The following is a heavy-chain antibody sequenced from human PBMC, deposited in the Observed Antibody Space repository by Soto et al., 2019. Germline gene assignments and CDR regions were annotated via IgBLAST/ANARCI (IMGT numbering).Heavy chain of an antibody. Sequence: EVQLVESGGGLVQPGGSLRLSCAASGFSFSDHYMDWVRQAPGKGLEWVGRTRNKAYSYTTKYAASLRGRFTISRDDSKDSVYLQRNSLKTEDTAVYYCATSYDSGFDPWGQGTLVSVSS. CDR2: TRNKAYSYTT. CDR3: ATSYDSGFDP. V-gene: IGHV3-72*01. D-gene: IGHD5-12*01. J-gene: IGHJ5*02. CDR1: GFSFSDHY.